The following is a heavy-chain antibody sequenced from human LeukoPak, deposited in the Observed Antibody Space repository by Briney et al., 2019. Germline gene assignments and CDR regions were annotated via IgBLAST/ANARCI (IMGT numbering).Heavy chain of an antibody. D-gene: IGHD3-9*01. CDR1: GVTFSSYG. V-gene: IGHV3-30*18. Sequence: GGSLRLSCAASGVTFSSYGRRWVRQAPGKGLEWVAVISYDGSNKYYADSVKGRFTISRDNSKNTLYLQMNSLRAEDTAVYYCAKLGNYYDILTGFDYWGQGTLVTVSS. CDR2: ISYDGSNK. CDR3: AKLGNYYDILTGFDY. J-gene: IGHJ4*02.